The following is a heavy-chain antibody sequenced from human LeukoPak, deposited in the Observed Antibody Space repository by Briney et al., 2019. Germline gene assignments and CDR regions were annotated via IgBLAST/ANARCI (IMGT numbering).Heavy chain of an antibody. V-gene: IGHV3-23*01. Sequence: GGSLRLSCAASGFTFSSCAMSWVRQAPGKGLEWVSAISGSGGSTYYADSVKGRFTISRDNSKNTLYLQMNSLRAEDTAVYYCAKDLRITMVRGAFDIWGQGTMVTVSS. CDR3: AKDLRITMVRGAFDI. J-gene: IGHJ3*02. CDR2: ISGSGGST. CDR1: GFTFSSCA. D-gene: IGHD3-10*01.